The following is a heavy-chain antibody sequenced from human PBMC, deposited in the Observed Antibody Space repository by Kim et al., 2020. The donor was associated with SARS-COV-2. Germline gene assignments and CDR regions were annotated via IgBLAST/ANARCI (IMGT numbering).Heavy chain of an antibody. CDR1: GGTFSSYA. Sequence: SVKVSCKASGGTFSSYAISWVRQAPGQGLEWMGGIMPIFGTAKYAQKFQGRVTITADESTSTAYMELSSLRSEDTAVYYCARATQNVYYLRFDPWGQGTLVTVSS. CDR3: ARATQNVYYLRFDP. J-gene: IGHJ5*02. D-gene: IGHD3-22*01. CDR2: IMPIFGTA. V-gene: IGHV1-69*13.